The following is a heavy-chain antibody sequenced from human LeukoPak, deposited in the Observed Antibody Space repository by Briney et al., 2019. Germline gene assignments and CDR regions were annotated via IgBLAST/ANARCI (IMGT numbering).Heavy chain of an antibody. Sequence: ASVKVSCKASGYTFTSYGISWARQAPGQGLEWMGWISAYNGNTNYAQKLQGRVTMTTDTSTSTAYMELRSLRSDDTAVYYCASPSLGFLTAFDIWGQGTMVTVSS. J-gene: IGHJ3*02. CDR1: GYTFTSYG. D-gene: IGHD3-9*01. V-gene: IGHV1-18*01. CDR3: ASPSLGFLTAFDI. CDR2: ISAYNGNT.